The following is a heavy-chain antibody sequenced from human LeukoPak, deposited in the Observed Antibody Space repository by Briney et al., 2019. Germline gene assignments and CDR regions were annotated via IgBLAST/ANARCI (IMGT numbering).Heavy chain of an antibody. CDR2: IYHSGST. CDR1: GCSISSSSYY. Sequence: PSETLSLTCTVSGCSISSSSYYWGWIRQPPGKVLEWIGSIYHSGSTYYNPSLKSRVTISVDTSKNQFSLKLSSVTAADTAVYYCASYSSSSLRYDFDYWGQGTLVTVSS. CDR3: ASYSSSSLRYDFDY. D-gene: IGHD6-6*01. J-gene: IGHJ4*02. V-gene: IGHV4-39*07.